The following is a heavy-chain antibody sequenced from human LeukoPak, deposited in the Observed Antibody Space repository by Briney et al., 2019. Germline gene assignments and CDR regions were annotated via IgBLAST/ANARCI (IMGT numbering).Heavy chain of an antibody. V-gene: IGHV3-33*01. CDR2: IWYDGSNK. CDR1: GFTFSSYG. CDR3: ARAGTDNHFDY. J-gene: IGHJ4*02. Sequence: GGSLRLSCAASGFTFSSYGMHWVRQAPGKGLEWVAVIWYDGSNKYYADSVKGRFTISRDNSKNTLYLQMNSLRAEDTAVYYCARAGTDNHFDYWGQGTLVTVSS. D-gene: IGHD5-24*01.